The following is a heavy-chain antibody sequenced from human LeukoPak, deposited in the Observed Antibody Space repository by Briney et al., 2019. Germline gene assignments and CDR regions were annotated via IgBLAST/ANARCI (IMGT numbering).Heavy chain of an antibody. CDR2: MNPNSGNT. CDR3: ARRGNWNDPYGIGY. V-gene: IGHV1-8*01. CDR1: GYTFTSHD. J-gene: IGHJ4*02. Sequence: ASVKVSCKASGYTFTSHDINWVRQATGQGLEWMGWMNPNSGNTGYAQKFQGRVTMTRNTSISTAYMELSSLRSEDTAVYYCARRGNWNDPYGIGYWGQGTLVTVSS. D-gene: IGHD1-1*01.